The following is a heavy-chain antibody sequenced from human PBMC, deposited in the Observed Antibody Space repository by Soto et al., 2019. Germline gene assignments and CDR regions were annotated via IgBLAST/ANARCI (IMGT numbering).Heavy chain of an antibody. V-gene: IGHV2-5*02. Sequence: QITLKESGPALVKPTQTLTLTCTFSGFSLDTSGVGVGWFRQPPGTALEWLALIYWDDDRRYSPSLKSRRTISKDTSNNPVVLTITNMDPVDTATYYCEYRPFRICVGEKSNWFDTWGLGTLVTVSS. J-gene: IGHJ5*02. D-gene: IGHD3-10*01. CDR1: GFSLDTSGVG. CDR3: EYRPFRICVGEKSNWFDT. CDR2: IYWDDDR.